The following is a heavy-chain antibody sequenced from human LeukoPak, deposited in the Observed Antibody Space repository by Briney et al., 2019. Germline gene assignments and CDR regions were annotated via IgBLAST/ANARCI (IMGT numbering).Heavy chain of an antibody. CDR3: ARAPGGFGELLFDY. CDR2: ISAYNGNT. J-gene: IGHJ4*02. CDR1: GYTFTSYG. D-gene: IGHD3-10*01. Sequence: ATVKVSCKASGYTFTSYGISWVRQAPGQGLEWMEGISAYNGNTNYAQKLQGRVTMTTDTSTSTAYMELRSLRSDDTAVYYCARAPGGFGELLFDYWGQGTLVTVSS. V-gene: IGHV1-18*01.